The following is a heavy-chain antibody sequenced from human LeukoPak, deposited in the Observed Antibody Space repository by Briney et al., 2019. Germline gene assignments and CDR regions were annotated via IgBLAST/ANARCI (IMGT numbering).Heavy chain of an antibody. CDR1: GFTFSSYA. Sequence: PGRSLRLSCAASGFTFSSYAMHWVRQAPGKGLEWVAVISYDGSNKYYADSVKGRFTISRDNSKNTLYLQMNSLRAEDTAVYYCAKVRGDYYDSSGYSPVGRLYYFDYWGQGTLVTVSS. CDR2: ISYDGSNK. J-gene: IGHJ4*02. CDR3: AKVRGDYYDSSGYSPVGRLYYFDY. D-gene: IGHD3-22*01. V-gene: IGHV3-30-3*01.